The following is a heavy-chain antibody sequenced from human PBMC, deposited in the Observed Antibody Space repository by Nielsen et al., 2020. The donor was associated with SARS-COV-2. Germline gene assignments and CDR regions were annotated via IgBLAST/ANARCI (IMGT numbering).Heavy chain of an antibody. J-gene: IGHJ5*02. CDR3: ARDRSITIFGVVMGVYNWFDP. D-gene: IGHD3-3*01. Sequence: ASVKVSCKASGYTFTSYYMHWVRQAPGQGLEWMGIINPSGGSTSYAQKFRGRVTMTRDTSTSTVYMELSSLRSEDTAVYYCARDRSITIFGVVMGVYNWFDPWGQGTLVTVPS. V-gene: IGHV1-46*01. CDR2: INPSGGST. CDR1: GYTFTSYY.